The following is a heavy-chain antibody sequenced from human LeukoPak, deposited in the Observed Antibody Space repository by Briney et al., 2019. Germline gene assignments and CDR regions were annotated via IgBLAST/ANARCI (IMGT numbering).Heavy chain of an antibody. CDR1: GGPISSYY. CDR3: ARPYSSNWYDAFHI. Sequence: SETLSLTCTVFGGPISSYYWSWLRQPPGKGLEWIGYVSCRGDTNYNPSLKSRVTISVDTSKNQFSLKLTSVTAADTAVYYCARPYSSNWYDAFHIWGQGTMVTVSS. V-gene: IGHV4-59*01. J-gene: IGHJ3*02. D-gene: IGHD6-13*01. CDR2: VSCRGDT.